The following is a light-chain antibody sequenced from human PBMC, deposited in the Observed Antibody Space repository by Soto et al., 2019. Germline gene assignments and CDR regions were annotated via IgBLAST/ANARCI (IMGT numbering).Light chain of an antibody. V-gene: IGKV1-5*03. CDR2: KAS. Sequence: DIQMTQSPSTLSASIGDRVTITCRASQNIRSWLAWYQQKPGKAPNLLIYKASTLESGVPSRFSGSGSGTEFTLTISSLQPDDFATYYCQQYNTYSYNFGQGNKLEIK. CDR3: QQYNTYSYN. CDR1: QNIRSW. J-gene: IGKJ2*01.